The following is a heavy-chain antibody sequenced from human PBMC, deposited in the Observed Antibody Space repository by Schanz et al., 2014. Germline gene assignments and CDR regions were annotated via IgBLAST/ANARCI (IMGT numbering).Heavy chain of an antibody. CDR2: ISAYNGHT. D-gene: IGHD3-10*01. J-gene: IGHJ6*02. CDR3: ARAKRFGDMDV. CDR1: GYTFSDYG. Sequence: QVQVVQSGAEVKKPGASVKVSCKTSGYTFSDYGITWVRQAPGQGLEWMGWISAYNGHTDYAQKLQGRVTLTTDTSTSTAYMELRNLRSDDTAVYYCARAKRFGDMDVWGQGTTVTVSS. V-gene: IGHV1-18*01.